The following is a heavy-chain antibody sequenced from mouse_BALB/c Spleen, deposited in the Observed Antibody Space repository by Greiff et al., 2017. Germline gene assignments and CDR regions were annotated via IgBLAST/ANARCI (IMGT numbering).Heavy chain of an antibody. J-gene: IGHJ2*01. CDR2: IDPANGNT. D-gene: IGHD5-5*01. V-gene: IGHV14-3*02. CDR3: ASPLPFDY. Sequence: VQLKESGAELVKPGASVKLSCTASGFNIKDTYMHWVKQRPEQGLEWIGRIDPANGNTKYDPKFQGKATITADTSSNTAYLQLSSLTSEDTAVYYCASPLPFDYWGQGTTLTVSS. CDR1: GFNIKDTY.